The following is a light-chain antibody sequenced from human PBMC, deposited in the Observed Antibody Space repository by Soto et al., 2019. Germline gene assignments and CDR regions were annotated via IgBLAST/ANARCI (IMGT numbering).Light chain of an antibody. Sequence: DVQMTQSPSSLSASVGDRVTITCQASHDISDYLNWYQYKPGEAPKLLIYDASKLEAGLPSRFSGRGSGTDFTFSISSLQHEDIATYYCQQYDNVTLTFGGGTKVDIK. V-gene: IGKV1-33*01. J-gene: IGKJ4*01. CDR1: HDISDY. CDR2: DAS. CDR3: QQYDNVTLT.